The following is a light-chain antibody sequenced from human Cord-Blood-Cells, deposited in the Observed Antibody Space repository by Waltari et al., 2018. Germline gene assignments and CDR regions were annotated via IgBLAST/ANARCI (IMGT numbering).Light chain of an antibody. J-gene: IGKJ2*01. CDR1: QSISSY. CDR3: QQSYSTPYT. Sequence: DIQMTQSPSSLSASVGDRVTITCRASQSISSYLNWYQQKPGKAPKLLFYAASSLQSGVPSMFIGSGSGTDFTLTISSLQPEDFATYYCQQSYSTPYTFGQGTKLEIK. V-gene: IGKV1-39*01. CDR2: AAS.